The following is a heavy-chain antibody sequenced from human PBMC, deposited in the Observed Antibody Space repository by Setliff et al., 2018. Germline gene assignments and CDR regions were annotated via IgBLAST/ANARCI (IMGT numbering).Heavy chain of an antibody. D-gene: IGHD2-21*02. CDR1: GGSISNYY. J-gene: IGHJ4*02. V-gene: IGHV4-4*07. CDR2: IYTSGST. Sequence: SETLSLTCTVSGGSISNYYWSWIRQPAGKGLEWIGRIYTSGSTNYNPSLKSRLTISRDTSKNQVSLKLNSVTATDTAVYYCARDLGHGGDSDYWGQGILVTSPQ. CDR3: ARDLGHGGDSDY.